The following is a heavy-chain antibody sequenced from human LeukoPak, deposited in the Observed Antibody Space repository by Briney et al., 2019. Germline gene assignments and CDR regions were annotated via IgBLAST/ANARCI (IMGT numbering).Heavy chain of an antibody. CDR1: GFTFTSSA. CDR3: ARGTTPMTTVTPFDY. V-gene: IGHV1-58*02. D-gene: IGHD4-17*01. CDR2: IVVGSGNT. Sequence: SVKVSCKASGFTFTSSAMQWVRQARGQRLEWIGWIVVGSGNTNYAQKFQGRVTITADESTSTAYMELSSLRSEDTAVYYCARGTTPMTTVTPFDYWGQGTLVTVSS. J-gene: IGHJ4*02.